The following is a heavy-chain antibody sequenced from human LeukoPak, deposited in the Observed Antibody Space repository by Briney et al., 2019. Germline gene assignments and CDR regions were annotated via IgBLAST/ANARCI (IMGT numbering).Heavy chain of an antibody. Sequence: PSETLSLTCAVYGGSFSGYYWSWIRQPPGKGLEWIGEINHSGSTNYNPSLKSRVTISVDTSKNQFSLKLSSVTAADTAVYYRARARQMVRGLPLFDYWGQGTLVTVSS. V-gene: IGHV4-34*01. CDR2: INHSGST. J-gene: IGHJ4*02. CDR1: GGSFSGYY. CDR3: ARARQMVRGLPLFDY. D-gene: IGHD3-10*01.